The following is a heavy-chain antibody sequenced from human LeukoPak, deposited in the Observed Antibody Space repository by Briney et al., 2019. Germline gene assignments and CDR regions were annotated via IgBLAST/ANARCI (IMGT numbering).Heavy chain of an antibody. V-gene: IGHV4-4*07. J-gene: IGHJ6*03. CDR2: IHPSGIT. CDR1: GASINKDY. CDR3: WRDECRDG. Sequence: SETLSLTCTVSGASINKDYWAWLRQPAGQGLEWFGRIHPSGITHKNHSLRGRVTISIEASKNQFSLHLSPVTAADTAVYYCWRDECRDGWGKGATVTVS.